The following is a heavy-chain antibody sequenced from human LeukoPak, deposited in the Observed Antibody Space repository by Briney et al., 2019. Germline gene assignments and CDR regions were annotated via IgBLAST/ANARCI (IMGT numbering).Heavy chain of an antibody. CDR3: CRDDGPGT. V-gene: IGHV3-7*01. J-gene: IGHJ5*02. CDR2: IKEDGSEA. D-gene: IGHD3-10*01. Sequence: GGSLRLSCAASGFTFSTYWMSWVRQAPGKGPEWVANIKEDGSEAYYMDSVRGRFTISRDNAETSLHLQMDSLRAEDTAVYYGCRDDGPGTWGQGTLVTVSS. CDR1: GFTFSTYW.